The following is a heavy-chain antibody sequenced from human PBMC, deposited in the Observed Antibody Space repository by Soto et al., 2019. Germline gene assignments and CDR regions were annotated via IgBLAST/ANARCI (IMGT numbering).Heavy chain of an antibody. CDR2: IYPGDSDT. Sequence: PGESLKISCKGSGYSFTSYWIGWVRQMPGKGLEWMGIIYPGDSDTRYSPSFQGQVTISADKSISTAYLQWSSLKASDTAMYYCARSGPLGSPVHYYYYGMDVWGQGTTVTVSS. CDR3: ARSGPLGSPVHYYYYGMDV. J-gene: IGHJ6*02. CDR1: GYSFTSYW. V-gene: IGHV5-51*01. D-gene: IGHD3-16*01.